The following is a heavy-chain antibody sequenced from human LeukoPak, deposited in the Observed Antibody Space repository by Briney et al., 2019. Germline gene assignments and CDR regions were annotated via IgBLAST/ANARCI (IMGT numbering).Heavy chain of an antibody. J-gene: IGHJ4*02. CDR2: IYYSGST. CDR1: GGSISSYY. Sequence: SGTLSLICTVSGGSISSYYWSWIRQPPGKGLEWIGYIYYSGSTNYNPSLKSRVTISVDTSKNQFSLKLSSVTAADTAVYYCARSSGARAAGFLDYWGQGTLVTVSS. CDR3: ARSSGARAAGFLDY. D-gene: IGHD6-13*01. V-gene: IGHV4-59*01.